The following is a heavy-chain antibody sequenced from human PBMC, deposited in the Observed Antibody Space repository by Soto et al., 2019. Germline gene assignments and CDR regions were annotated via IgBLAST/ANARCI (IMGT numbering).Heavy chain of an antibody. CDR3: AKPLPYCGGVCYDAFDI. CDR1: EFTFRSYA. CDR2: ISYDGSNE. J-gene: IGHJ3*02. V-gene: IGHV3-30*18. Sequence: QVQLVESGGGVVQPGRSLRLSCAASEFTFRSYAMHWVRQAPGKGLEWVALISYDGSNEYYADSVKGRFTIFRDNSKNTLYLQMSSLRDEDTAVYYCAKPLPYCGGVCYDAFDIWGRGTMVTVSS. D-gene: IGHD2-21*02.